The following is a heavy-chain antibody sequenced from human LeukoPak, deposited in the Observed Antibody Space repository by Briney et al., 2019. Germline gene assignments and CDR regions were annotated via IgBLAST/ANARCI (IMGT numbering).Heavy chain of an antibody. CDR2: INSYNGNT. CDR3: ATDTTGGSYCDH. Sequence: ASVKVSCKASGYTFYSYGITWVRQAPGQGLEWMGWINSYNGNTKFAQKFQGRATMTRDTSTSTAYMELRSLTSDDTAVYYCATDTTGGSYCDHWGQGTLVIVSS. J-gene: IGHJ4*02. CDR1: GYTFYSYG. V-gene: IGHV1-18*01. D-gene: IGHD1-26*01.